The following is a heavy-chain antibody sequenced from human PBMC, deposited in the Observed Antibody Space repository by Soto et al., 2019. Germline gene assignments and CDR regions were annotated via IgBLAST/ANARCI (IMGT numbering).Heavy chain of an antibody. CDR3: ARSSRVDY. CDR2: INRSGST. CDR1: GGSFSGYY. D-gene: IGHD6-13*01. V-gene: IGHV4-34*01. Sequence: QVQLQQWGAGLLKPSETLSLTCAVYGGSFSGYYWSWIRQPPGKGLEWIGEINRSGSTNYNPSLKSRVTISVDTSKNQFSLKLSSVTAADTAVYYCARSSRVDYWGQGTLVTVSS. J-gene: IGHJ4*02.